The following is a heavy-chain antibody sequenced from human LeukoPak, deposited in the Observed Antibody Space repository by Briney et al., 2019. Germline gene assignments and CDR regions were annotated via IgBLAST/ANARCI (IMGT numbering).Heavy chain of an antibody. CDR3: AKDLDSSSWYSPYYYYYGMDV. CDR2: ISGSGGST. V-gene: IGHV3-23*01. Sequence: GGSLRLSCAASGFTFSSYAMSWVRQAPGKGLEWVSAISGSGGSTYYADSVKGRFTISRDNSKNTLYLQMNSLRAEDTAVYYCAKDLDSSSWYSPYYYYYGMDVWGQGTTATVSS. D-gene: IGHD6-13*01. J-gene: IGHJ6*02. CDR1: GFTFSSYA.